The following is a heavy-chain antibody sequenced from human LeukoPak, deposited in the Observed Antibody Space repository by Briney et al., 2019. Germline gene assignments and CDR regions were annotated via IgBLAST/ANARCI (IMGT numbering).Heavy chain of an antibody. CDR2: FASAGDT. J-gene: IGHJ2*01. CDR1: GFPFSAYD. CDR3: VRGALPGDNWYFDL. Sequence: GRSLRLSCETSGFPFSAYDMHWVRRAPGKGLWWGSAFASAGDTYYPGAVWGRFTIFREYAKNSLYLQMNSLRTGDTAVYFCVRGALPGDNWYFDLWGRGTLVTVAS. V-gene: IGHV3-13*01.